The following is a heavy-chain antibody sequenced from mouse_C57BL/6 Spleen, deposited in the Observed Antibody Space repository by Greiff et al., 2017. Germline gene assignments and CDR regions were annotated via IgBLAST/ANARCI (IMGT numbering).Heavy chain of an antibody. Sequence: QVQLQQSGAELARPGASVKMSCKASGYTFTSYTLHWVKQRPGQGLEWIGYINPSSGYTKYNQKFKDKATLTADKSSSTAYMQLSSLTSEDSAVYYCARSRSSYFFAYWGQGTLVTVSA. CDR3: ARSRSSYFFAY. D-gene: IGHD1-1*01. J-gene: IGHJ3*01. V-gene: IGHV1-4*01. CDR2: INPSSGYT. CDR1: GYTFTSYT.